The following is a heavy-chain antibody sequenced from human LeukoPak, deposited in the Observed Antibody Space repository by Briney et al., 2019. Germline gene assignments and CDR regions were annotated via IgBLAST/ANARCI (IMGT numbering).Heavy chain of an antibody. CDR2: IYTSGST. J-gene: IGHJ5*02. Sequence: SETLSLTCTVSGGSISSGSYYWSWIRQPAGKGLEWIGRIYTSGSTNYNPSLKSRVTISVDTSKNQFSLKLSSVTAADTAVYYCARRKGRRYCTNGVCYPNWFDPWGQGTLVTVSS. CDR1: GGSISSGSYY. V-gene: IGHV4-61*02. CDR3: ARRKGRRYCTNGVCYPNWFDP. D-gene: IGHD2-8*01.